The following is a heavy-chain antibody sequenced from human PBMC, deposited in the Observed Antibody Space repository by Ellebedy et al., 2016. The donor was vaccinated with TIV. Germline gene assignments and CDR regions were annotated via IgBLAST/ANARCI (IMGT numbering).Heavy chain of an antibody. J-gene: IGHJ4*02. CDR2: IWHDGSSK. CDR1: GFTFSSYG. V-gene: IGHV3-33*01. D-gene: IGHD3-9*01. Sequence: GESLKISXAASGFTFSSYGMQWVRQAPGKGLECVAVIWHDGSSKYYADTVKGRFTISRDNSKNTLCLQIDSLRAEDTAVYYCASYFGTAPPYYWGQGTLVTVSS. CDR3: ASYFGTAPPYY.